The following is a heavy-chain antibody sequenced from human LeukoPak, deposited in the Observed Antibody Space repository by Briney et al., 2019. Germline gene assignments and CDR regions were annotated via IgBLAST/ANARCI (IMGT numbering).Heavy chain of an antibody. D-gene: IGHD3-22*01. J-gene: IGHJ4*02. CDR3: ASLGGYYNY. Sequence: SETLSLTWSVSGGSINSGDFHWSWVRQSPRKGLEWIGYINYRGSTDYNSSLKSRLIISVDTSKNHFSLKLNSVTAADTAVYYCASLGGYYNYWGQGRLVIVSS. CDR1: GGSINSGDFH. CDR2: INYRGST. V-gene: IGHV4-30-4*01.